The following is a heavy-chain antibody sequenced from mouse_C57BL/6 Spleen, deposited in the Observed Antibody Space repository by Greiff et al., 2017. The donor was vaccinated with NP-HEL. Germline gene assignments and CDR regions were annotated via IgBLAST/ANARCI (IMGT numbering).Heavy chain of an antibody. CDR1: GYAFSSYW. Sequence: QVQLQQSGAELVKPGASVKISCKASGYAFSSYWMNWVKQRPGKGLEWIGQIYPGDGDTNYNGKFKGKATLTADKSSSTAYMQLSSLTSEDSAVYFCARILPVYSMDYWGQGTSVTVSS. CDR3: ARILPVYSMDY. J-gene: IGHJ4*01. CDR2: IYPGDGDT. V-gene: IGHV1-80*01.